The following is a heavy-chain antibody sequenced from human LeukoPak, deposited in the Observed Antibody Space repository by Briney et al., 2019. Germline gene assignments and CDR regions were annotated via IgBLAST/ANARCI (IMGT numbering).Heavy chain of an antibody. Sequence: PGGSLRLSCAASGFTFSSYSMNWVRQAPGKGLEWVSSISSSSSCIYYADSVKGRFTISRDNVKNSLYLQMNSLRAEDTAVYYCARYSSSWYTPKNYFDYWGQGTLVTVSS. CDR3: ARYSSSWYTPKNYFDY. V-gene: IGHV3-21*01. CDR2: ISSSSSCI. D-gene: IGHD6-13*01. J-gene: IGHJ4*02. CDR1: GFTFSSYS.